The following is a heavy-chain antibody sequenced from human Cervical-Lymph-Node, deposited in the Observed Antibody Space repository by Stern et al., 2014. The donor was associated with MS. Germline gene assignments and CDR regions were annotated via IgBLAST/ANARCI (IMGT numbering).Heavy chain of an antibody. CDR2: FVPDDGET. V-gene: IGHV1-24*01. Sequence: QVQLVQSGAEVKKPGASVKVSCKVSGYTLTELSMHWVRQAPGKGLEWMGGFVPDDGETIYAQKFQGRVTMTEDTSTDTAYMELSSLRSEDTAVYYCATDRDDFRSGYSAPTKGYGLDVWGQGTTVTVTS. D-gene: IGHD3-3*01. CDR3: ATDRDDFRSGYSAPTKGYGLDV. J-gene: IGHJ6*02. CDR1: GYTLTELS.